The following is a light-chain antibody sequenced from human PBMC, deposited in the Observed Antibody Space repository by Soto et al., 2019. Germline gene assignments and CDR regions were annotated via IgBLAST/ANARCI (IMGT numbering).Light chain of an antibody. CDR2: KAS. J-gene: IGKJ1*01. V-gene: IGKV1-5*03. CDR3: QQYNSYST. Sequence: DIQMTPSPSTRCTAVGGRVPLSCGASQSISSWLAWYQQKPGKAPKLLIYKASSLESGVPSRFSGSGSGTEFALTISSLQPDDFATYYCQQYNSYSTFGQGTMVDIK. CDR1: QSISSW.